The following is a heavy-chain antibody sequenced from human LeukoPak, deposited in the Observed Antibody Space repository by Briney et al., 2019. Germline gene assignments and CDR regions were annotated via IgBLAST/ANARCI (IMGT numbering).Heavy chain of an antibody. CDR2: IWYDGSNK. Sequence: GGSLRLSCAASGFTFSSYGMHWVRQAPGKGLEWVAVIWYDGSNKYYADSVKGRFTISRDNSKNTLYLQMNSLRAEDTAVYYCARDLSYDSSGYDAFDIWGQGTMVTVSS. D-gene: IGHD3-22*01. J-gene: IGHJ3*02. CDR3: ARDLSYDSSGYDAFDI. CDR1: GFTFSSYG. V-gene: IGHV3-33*01.